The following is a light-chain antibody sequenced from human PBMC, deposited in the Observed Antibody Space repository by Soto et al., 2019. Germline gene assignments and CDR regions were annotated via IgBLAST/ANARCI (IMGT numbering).Light chain of an antibody. CDR1: SSNIGTDYD. Sequence: SVLTQPPSVSGAPGQRVTISCTGSSSNIGTDYDVHWYRHLPGTAPKLLIYGNTNRPSGVPDRFSGSKSGTSASLAITGLQAEDEADYYCHSYDTTLSGSVFGGGTKLTVL. V-gene: IGLV1-40*01. J-gene: IGLJ3*02. CDR3: HSYDTTLSGSV. CDR2: GNT.